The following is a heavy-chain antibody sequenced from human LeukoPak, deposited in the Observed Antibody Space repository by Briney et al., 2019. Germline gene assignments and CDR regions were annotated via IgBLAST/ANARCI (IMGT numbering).Heavy chain of an antibody. CDR1: GFISSDFA. CDR3: ARHDSFIPY. J-gene: IGHJ4*02. D-gene: IGHD5-18*01. Sequence: PGGSLRLSCVASGFISSDFAMSWVRQAPGKGLEWVSGISDSGRGTYYRDSVKGRCIISRDNSKKTVYLQLNNLRVEDTALYFCARHDSFIPYWGQGMLVTVSS. CDR2: ISDSGRGT. V-gene: IGHV3-23*01.